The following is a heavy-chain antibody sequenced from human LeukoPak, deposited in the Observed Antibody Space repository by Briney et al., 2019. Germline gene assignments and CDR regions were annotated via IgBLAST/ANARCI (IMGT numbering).Heavy chain of an antibody. D-gene: IGHD6-6*01. J-gene: IGHJ3*02. CDR1: GLNFGASA. CDR3: TTYYSSLTTPYSTSSKSGAFDI. Sequence: GGSLKLSCAASGLNFGASAMHWVRQTSGRGLEWVARIKTKSNNYGTAYSAAVSSRFTISRDDGKNTAFLQMNSLKSEDTAIYYCTTYYSSLTTPYSTSSKSGAFDIWGRGTVVTVSS. V-gene: IGHV3-73*01. CDR2: IKTKSNNYGT.